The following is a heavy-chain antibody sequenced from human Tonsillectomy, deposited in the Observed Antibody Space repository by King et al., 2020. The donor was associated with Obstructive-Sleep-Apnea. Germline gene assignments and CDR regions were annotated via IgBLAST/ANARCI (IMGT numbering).Heavy chain of an antibody. CDR2: ISGRGGNT. CDR3: AKSVSATGRLNYFDY. J-gene: IGHJ4*02. V-gene: IGHV3-23*04. CDR1: GFTFSSYA. Sequence: VQLVESGGGLVQPGGSLRLSCAASGFTFSSYAMSWVRQAPGKGLEWVSAISGRGGNTYYADSVKGRFTISRDNSKNTLYLQMNSLRAEDTAVYYCAKSVSATGRLNYFDYWGQGTLVTVSS. D-gene: IGHD6-13*01.